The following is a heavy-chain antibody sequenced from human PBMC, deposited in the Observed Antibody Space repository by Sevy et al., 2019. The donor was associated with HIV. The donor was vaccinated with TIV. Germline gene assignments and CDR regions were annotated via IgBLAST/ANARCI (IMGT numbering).Heavy chain of an antibody. CDR3: ARAREWNDIVFDY. J-gene: IGHJ4*02. CDR2: IYYSGST. Sequence: SETLSLTCTVSGDSISSYYWSWIRQPPGKGLEWIGYIYYSGSTNYNPSLKSRVTISVDTSKNQFSLKLSSVTAADTAVYYCARAREWNDIVFDYWGQGTLVTVSS. D-gene: IGHD1-1*01. CDR1: GDSISSYY. V-gene: IGHV4-59*13.